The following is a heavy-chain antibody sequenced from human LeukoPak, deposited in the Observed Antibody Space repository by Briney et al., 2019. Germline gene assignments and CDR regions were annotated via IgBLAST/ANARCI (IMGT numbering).Heavy chain of an antibody. D-gene: IGHD3-22*01. V-gene: IGHV3-48*03. Sequence: GGSLRLSCAASGFTFSSYEMNWVRQAPGKGLEWVSYISSSGNTIYYADSVKGRFTISRDNAKSSLYLQMNSLRAEDTAIYYCARDKNYYDSSGRRKVTDYWGQGTLVTVSS. J-gene: IGHJ4*02. CDR3: ARDKNYYDSSGRRKVTDY. CDR1: GFTFSSYE. CDR2: ISSSGNTI.